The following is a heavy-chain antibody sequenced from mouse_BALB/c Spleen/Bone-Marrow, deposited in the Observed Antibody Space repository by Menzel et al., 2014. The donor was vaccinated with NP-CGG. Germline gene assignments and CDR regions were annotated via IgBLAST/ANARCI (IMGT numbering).Heavy chain of an antibody. D-gene: IGHD1-1*01. Sequence: EVQLQESGGGLVKPGGSLKLSCAVSGFTFSDYYMYWVRQNPEKRLEWVATINDGGSYTYYPDSVKGRFTISRDNAKNNLYLQMSSLKSEDTAMYYCARQILRGFAYWGQGTLVTVSA. CDR3: ARQILRGFAY. CDR1: GFTFSDYY. J-gene: IGHJ3*01. CDR2: INDGGSYT. V-gene: IGHV5-4*02.